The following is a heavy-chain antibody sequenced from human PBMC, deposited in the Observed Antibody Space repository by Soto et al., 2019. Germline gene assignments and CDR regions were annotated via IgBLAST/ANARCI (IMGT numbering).Heavy chain of an antibody. D-gene: IGHD2-2*01. CDR1: GFTFSSYA. Sequence: EVQLLESGGGLVQPGGSLRLSCAASGFTFSSYAMSWVRQAPGKGLEWVSAISASGGSTYYADSVKGRFTIARDNSKRTLYLQMNGLRAEDTAVYYGACYGGAYYYYGMDVWGQGTTVTVSS. CDR2: ISASGGST. CDR3: ACYGGAYYYYGMDV. V-gene: IGHV3-23*01. J-gene: IGHJ6*02.